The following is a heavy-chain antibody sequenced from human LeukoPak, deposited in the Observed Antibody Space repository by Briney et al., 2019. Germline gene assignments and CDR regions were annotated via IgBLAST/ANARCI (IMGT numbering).Heavy chain of an antibody. D-gene: IGHD3-3*01. CDR1: GGSFSGYY. CDR2: INHSGST. V-gene: IGHV4-34*01. J-gene: IGHJ6*02. CDR3: ARVSYYDFWSGYPDCGMDV. Sequence: SETLSLTCAVYGGSFSGYYWSWVRQPPGKGLEWIGEINHSGSTNYNPSLTSRGNISVDTSKNQFSLKLSSVTAADTAVYYCARVSYYDFWSGYPDCGMDVWGQGTTVTVSS.